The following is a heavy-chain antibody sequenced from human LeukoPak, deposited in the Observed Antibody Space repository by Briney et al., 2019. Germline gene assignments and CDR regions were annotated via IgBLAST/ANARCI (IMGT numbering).Heavy chain of an antibody. CDR3: GRESAAFDY. V-gene: IGHV3-11*01. J-gene: IGHJ4*02. CDR1: GFTFSEYY. D-gene: IGHD6-25*01. CDR2: ISSGGSTA. Sequence: GGSLRLSCAASGFTFSEYYMTWVRQAPGKGPEWISYISSGGSTAYYADSVRGRFTISRHNTQNSLFLQMNSLRAEDTAVYYCGRESAAFDYGGRGTLVTVSS.